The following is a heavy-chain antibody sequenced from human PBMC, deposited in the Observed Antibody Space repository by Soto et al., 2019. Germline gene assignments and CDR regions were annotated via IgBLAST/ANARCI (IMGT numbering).Heavy chain of an antibody. D-gene: IGHD3-16*02. Sequence: QVQLVQSGAEMKKPGASVKVSFKVSGYTLTELSMHWVRQAPGKALEWMGGFDTEDGDTIYAQKFQGRVTMTEDTAKAKAYMELSSLRSEDTDVYYCSTLGPLGGVIVIQEVFDYWGQGTLVTVSS. CDR2: FDTEDGDT. J-gene: IGHJ4*02. CDR3: STLGPLGGVIVIQEVFDY. V-gene: IGHV1-24*01. CDR1: GYTLTELS.